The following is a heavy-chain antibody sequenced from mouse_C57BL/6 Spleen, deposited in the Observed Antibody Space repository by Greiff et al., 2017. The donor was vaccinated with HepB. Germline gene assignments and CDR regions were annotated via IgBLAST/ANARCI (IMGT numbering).Heavy chain of an antibody. Sequence: VHVKQSGPELVKPGASVKISCKASGYSFTGYYMNWVKQSPEKSLEWIGEINPSTGGTTYNQKFKAKATLTVDKSSSTAYMQLKSLTSEDSAVYYCASWDGNYYYAMDYWGQGTSVTVSS. CDR1: GYSFTGYY. D-gene: IGHD2-1*01. J-gene: IGHJ4*01. CDR2: INPSTGGT. V-gene: IGHV1-42*01. CDR3: ASWDGNYYYAMDY.